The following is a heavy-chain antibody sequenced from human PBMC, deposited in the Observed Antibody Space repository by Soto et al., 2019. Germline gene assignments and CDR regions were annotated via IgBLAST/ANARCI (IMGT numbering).Heavy chain of an antibody. V-gene: IGHV4-31*03. J-gene: IGHJ4*02. CDR3: ARDNGYGHFDS. Sequence: TLSLTCTVSGASISSGRSYGSWIRQHPGKGLEWIGYMFYSGSTYYHPSLKSRVNISADTSKNQFSLRLTSVTPADTAVYYCARDNGYGHFDSWGQGTLVTVSS. D-gene: IGHD5-12*01. CDR1: GASISSGRSY. CDR2: MFYSGST.